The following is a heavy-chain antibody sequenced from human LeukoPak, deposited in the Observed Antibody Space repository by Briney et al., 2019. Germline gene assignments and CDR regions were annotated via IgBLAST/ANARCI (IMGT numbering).Heavy chain of an antibody. CDR1: GGSISGYY. CDR3: GRAGRYCSGGSCYGENWFDP. CDR2: IHSSGNT. J-gene: IGHJ5*02. Sequence: PSETLSLTCTVSGGSISGYYWNWIRQPPGKGLEWLGYIHSSGNTRYNPSLRSRVTMSVGTSMNQFSLKLDSVTAADMAVYYCGRAGRYCSGGSCYGENWFDPWGQGTLVTVSS. V-gene: IGHV4-59*01. D-gene: IGHD2-15*01.